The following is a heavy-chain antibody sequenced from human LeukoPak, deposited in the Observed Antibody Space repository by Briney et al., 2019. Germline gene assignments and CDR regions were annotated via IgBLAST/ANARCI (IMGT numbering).Heavy chain of an antibody. CDR3: ARHVPDYYDSSGLDY. V-gene: IGHV4-59*08. Sequence: SETLSLTCTVSGGSISSYYWSWIRQPPGKGLEWIGYIYYSGSTNYNPSLKSRVTISVDTSKNQFSLKLSSVTAADTAVYYCARHVPDYYDSSGLDYWGQGTLVTVSS. J-gene: IGHJ4*02. CDR2: IYYSGST. CDR1: GGSISSYY. D-gene: IGHD3-22*01.